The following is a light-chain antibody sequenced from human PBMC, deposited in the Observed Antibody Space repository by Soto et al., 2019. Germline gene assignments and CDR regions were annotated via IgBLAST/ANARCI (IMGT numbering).Light chain of an antibody. CDR1: SSDIGTYDY. CDR3: AAWDDSLNGWV. Sequence: QSVLTQPPSASGSPGQSVTISCTGTSSDIGTYDYVSWYQHLPDKAPKLIIYEVSKRPSGVPDRFSGSKSGNTASLTVSGLQAEDEGDYYCAAWDDSLNGWVFGGGTQLTVL. V-gene: IGLV2-8*01. J-gene: IGLJ3*02. CDR2: EVS.